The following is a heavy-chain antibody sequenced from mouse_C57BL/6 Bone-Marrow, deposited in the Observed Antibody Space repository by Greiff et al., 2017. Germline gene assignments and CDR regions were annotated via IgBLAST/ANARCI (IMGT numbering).Heavy chain of an antibody. Sequence: EVQVVESGGGLVKPGGSLKLSCAASGFTFSDYGMHWVRQAPEKGLEWVAYISSGSSTIYSADTVKGRFTISRDNAKNTLFLQMTSLRSEDTAMYYCARTDNSNCYSDVWGTGTTVTVSS. CDR3: ARTDNSNCYSDV. CDR2: ISSGSSTI. V-gene: IGHV5-17*01. CDR1: GFTFSDYG. J-gene: IGHJ1*03.